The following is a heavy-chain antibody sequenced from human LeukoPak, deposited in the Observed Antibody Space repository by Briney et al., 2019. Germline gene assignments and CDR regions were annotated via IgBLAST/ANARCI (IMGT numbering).Heavy chain of an antibody. CDR2: IYYSGTT. CDR3: ARDAWGSTYGSGYAFDI. V-gene: IGHV4-59*12. D-gene: IGHD3-10*01. Sequence: SETLSLTCTVSGGSISSYYWSWIRQPPGKGLEWIGYIYYSGTTHYNPSLESRVTISVDKSKNHFSLRLSSVTAADTAVYYCARDAWGSTYGSGYAFDIWGQGTMVTVSS. CDR1: GGSISSYY. J-gene: IGHJ3*02.